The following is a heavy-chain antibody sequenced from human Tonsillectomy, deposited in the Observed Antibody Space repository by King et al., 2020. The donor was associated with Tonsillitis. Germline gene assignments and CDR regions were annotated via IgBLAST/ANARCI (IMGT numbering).Heavy chain of an antibody. CDR3: ARDRYYGSGSPRGRWFDP. CDR2: INSDGSST. V-gene: IGHV3-74*01. D-gene: IGHD3-10*01. CDR1: GFTFSSYW. J-gene: IGHJ5*02. Sequence: VQLVESGGGLVQPGGSLRLSCAASGFTFSSYWMHWVRQAPGKGLVWVSRINSDGSSTSYADSVKGRFTISRDNAKNTLYLQMNSLRAEDTAVYYCARDRYYGSGSPRGRWFDPWGHGTLVTVSS.